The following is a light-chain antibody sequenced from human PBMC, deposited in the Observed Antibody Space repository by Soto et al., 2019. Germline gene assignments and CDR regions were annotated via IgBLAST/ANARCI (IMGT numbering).Light chain of an antibody. J-gene: IGLJ1*01. Sequence: QSVLTQTPSASGTPGQRVTISCSGSSSSVGSNAVNWYQQLPGTAPKVLIYSNNQRPAGVTDRFSGSKSGTSASLAISGLQSEDEADYYCATWDDSRNSYVFGTGTKVTVL. CDR2: SNN. CDR1: SSSVGSNA. V-gene: IGLV1-44*01. CDR3: ATWDDSRNSYV.